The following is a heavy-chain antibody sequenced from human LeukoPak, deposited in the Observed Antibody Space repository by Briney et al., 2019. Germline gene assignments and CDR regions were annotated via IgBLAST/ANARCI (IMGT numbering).Heavy chain of an antibody. Sequence: SETLSLTCTVSGGSISSYYWSWIRQPPGKGLEWIGYIYYSGSTNYNPSLKSRVTISVDTSKNQFSLKLSSVTAADTAVYYCASYRGRGDYFDYWGQGTLVTVSS. J-gene: IGHJ4*02. CDR2: IYYSGST. D-gene: IGHD1-26*01. CDR1: GGSISSYY. CDR3: ASYRGRGDYFDY. V-gene: IGHV4-59*08.